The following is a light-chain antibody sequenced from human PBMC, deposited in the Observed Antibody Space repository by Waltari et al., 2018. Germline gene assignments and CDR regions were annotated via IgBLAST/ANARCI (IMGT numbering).Light chain of an antibody. J-gene: IGLJ3*02. Sequence: QSVLTQPPSVSAAPGQKVTISCSGSSSNIGNNYVSWYQQLPGTAPKLLIDENKQRLSGIPDRFSGSRSGTSATLGITGLQTGDEADYYCGTWDSSLSAWVFGGGTKLTVL. CDR1: SSNIGNNY. CDR3: GTWDSSLSAWV. V-gene: IGLV1-51*02. CDR2: ENK.